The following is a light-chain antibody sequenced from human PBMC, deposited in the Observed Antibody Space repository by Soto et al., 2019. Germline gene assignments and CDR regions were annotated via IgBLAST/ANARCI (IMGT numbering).Light chain of an antibody. CDR1: QSISSY. Sequence: DIQMTQSPSSLSASVGDRVTITCRASQSISSYLNWYQQKPGKAPNLLIYAASSLQSGVPSRFSGSGSGTDFTLTISSLQLEDFATYYCQQSYNTPLTFGGGTKVEIK. CDR2: AAS. CDR3: QQSYNTPLT. J-gene: IGKJ4*01. V-gene: IGKV1-39*01.